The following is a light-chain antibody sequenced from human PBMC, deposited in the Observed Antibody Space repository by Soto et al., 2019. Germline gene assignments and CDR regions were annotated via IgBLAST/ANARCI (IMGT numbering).Light chain of an antibody. Sequence: IVMTHSPATLSGSQGERAALSCRAIHSISDTLAWYQQKPGQAPRLLIFGSSTRAPGIPARFSASGSETEFTLTITTLQSEDFAVYYCQQYNSWPRTFGQGTRLEIK. CDR3: QQYNSWPRT. V-gene: IGKV3-15*01. CDR1: HSISDT. CDR2: GSS. J-gene: IGKJ5*01.